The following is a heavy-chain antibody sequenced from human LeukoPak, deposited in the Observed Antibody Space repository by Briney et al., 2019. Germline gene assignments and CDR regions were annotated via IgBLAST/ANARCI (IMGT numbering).Heavy chain of an antibody. CDR1: GFTFTSNG. Sequence: GGSLRLSCAASGFTFTSNGMHWVRQAPGKGLEWVAFIRNDGSNTYYADSVKGRFTISRDISRNMLFLQMNSLRAEDTAVYYCARTAGWSGPDYWGQGTLVTVSS. CDR3: ARTAGWSGPDY. D-gene: IGHD3-3*01. V-gene: IGHV3-30*02. CDR2: IRNDGSNT. J-gene: IGHJ4*02.